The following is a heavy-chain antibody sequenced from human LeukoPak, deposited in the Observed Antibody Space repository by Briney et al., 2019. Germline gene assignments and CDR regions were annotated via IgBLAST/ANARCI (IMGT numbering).Heavy chain of an antibody. D-gene: IGHD2-15*01. CDR3: ARDDGMVGAY. CDR1: GGSISSGSYY. CDR2: IYTSGST. Sequence: SQTLSLTCTASGGSISSGSYYWSWIRQPAGKGLEWIGRIYTSGSTNYNPSLKSRVTISVDTSKNQFSLKLSSVTAADTAVYYCARDDGMVGAYWGQGTLVTVSS. V-gene: IGHV4-61*02. J-gene: IGHJ4*02.